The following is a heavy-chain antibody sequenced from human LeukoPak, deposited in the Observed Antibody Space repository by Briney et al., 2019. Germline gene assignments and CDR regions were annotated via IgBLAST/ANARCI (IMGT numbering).Heavy chain of an antibody. Sequence: PGGSLSLSCAASGFTFNHHAMSWVRQAPGKGLEWVSVISGSGGSTYYADSVKGRFTISRDNSKNTLYLQMNSLRAEDTAVYYCAKEVGPMIVVVIIDYWGQGTLVTVSS. CDR1: GFTFNHHA. D-gene: IGHD3-22*01. J-gene: IGHJ4*02. CDR3: AKEVGPMIVVVIIDY. CDR2: ISGSGGST. V-gene: IGHV3-23*01.